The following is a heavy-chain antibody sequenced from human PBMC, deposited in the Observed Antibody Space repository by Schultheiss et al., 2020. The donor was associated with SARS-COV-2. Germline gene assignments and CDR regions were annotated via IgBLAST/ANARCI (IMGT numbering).Heavy chain of an antibody. CDR3: ARDYSWRELRD. CDR1: GFTFSSYA. J-gene: IGHJ4*02. CDR2: ISYDGSNK. Sequence: GGSLRLSCAASGFTFSSYAMHWVRQAPGKGLEWVAVISYDGSNKYYADSVKGRFTISRDNSKNTLDLQMNSLRAEDTAVYYCARDYSWRELRDWGQGTLVTVSS. D-gene: IGHD1-26*01. V-gene: IGHV3-30*07.